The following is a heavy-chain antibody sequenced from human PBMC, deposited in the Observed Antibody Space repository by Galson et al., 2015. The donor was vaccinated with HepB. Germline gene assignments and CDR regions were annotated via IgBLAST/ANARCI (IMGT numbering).Heavy chain of an antibody. D-gene: IGHD6-6*01. CDR1: GFTFSSYA. Sequence: SLRLSCAASGFTFSSYAMHWVRQAPGKGLEWVAVISYDGSNKYYADSVKGRFTISRDNSKNTLYLQMNSLRAEDTAVYYCARDLNVAARWGWFDPWGQGTLVTVSS. J-gene: IGHJ5*02. CDR2: ISYDGSNK. V-gene: IGHV3-30-3*01. CDR3: ARDLNVAARWGWFDP.